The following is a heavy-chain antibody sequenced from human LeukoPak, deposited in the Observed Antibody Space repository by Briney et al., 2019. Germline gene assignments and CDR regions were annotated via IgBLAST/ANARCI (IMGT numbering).Heavy chain of an antibody. CDR3: ATHILGYCSGGSCYSGKNWFDP. CDR1: GGSLSSYY. Sequence: WETLSLTCTVSGGSLSSYYWSWIRQPPGNGLEWIGYIYYSGSTNYNPSLKSRVPISVDTSKNQFSLKLSSVTAADTAVYYCATHILGYCSGGSCYSGKNWFDPWGQGTLVTVSS. D-gene: IGHD2-15*01. V-gene: IGHV4-59*01. J-gene: IGHJ5*02. CDR2: IYYSGST.